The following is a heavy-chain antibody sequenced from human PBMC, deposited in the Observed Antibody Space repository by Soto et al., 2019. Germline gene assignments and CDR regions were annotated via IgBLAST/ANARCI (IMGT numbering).Heavy chain of an antibody. J-gene: IGHJ6*02. D-gene: IGHD2-2*02. CDR2: IIPIFGTA. V-gene: IGHV1-69*06. CDR3: ARVHCSSTSCYRDLNDAETHYGMDV. Sequence: QVQLVQSGAEVKKPGSSVKVSCKASGGTSSSYAISWVRQAPGQGLEWMGGIIPIFGTANYAQKFQGRVTITADKSTSTAYMELSSLRSEDTAVYYCARVHCSSTSCYRDLNDAETHYGMDVWGQGTTVTVSS. CDR1: GGTSSSYA.